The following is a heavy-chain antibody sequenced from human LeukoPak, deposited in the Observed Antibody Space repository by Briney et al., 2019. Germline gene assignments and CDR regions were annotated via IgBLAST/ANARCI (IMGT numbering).Heavy chain of an antibody. J-gene: IGHJ5*02. CDR1: GYPFTSYY. CDR2: ISGYNGDT. Sequence: ASVKVSCRASGYPFTSYYINWVRQAPGQGLEWMEWISGYNGDTNYAQNLQGRVTMTTDTSTDTAYMELRSLRSDDTAVYYCARGGLSYTNPNNWFDPWGQGTLVTVSS. V-gene: IGHV1-18*01. D-gene: IGHD2-2*02. CDR3: ARGGLSYTNPNNWFDP.